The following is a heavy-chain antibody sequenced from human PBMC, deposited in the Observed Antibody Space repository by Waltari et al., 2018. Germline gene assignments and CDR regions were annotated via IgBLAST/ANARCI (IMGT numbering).Heavy chain of an antibody. CDR2: IYSVGST. Sequence: EVQLVESGGGLIQPGGSLRLSCAASGFTVSSNYMSWVRQAPGKGLEWVSVIYSVGSTYYADSVKGRFTISRDNAKNTLYLQMNSLRAEDTAVYYCARNGDDSTHYFDYWGQGTLVTVSS. CDR1: GFTVSSNY. V-gene: IGHV3-53*01. D-gene: IGHD3-22*01. CDR3: ARNGDDSTHYFDY. J-gene: IGHJ4*02.